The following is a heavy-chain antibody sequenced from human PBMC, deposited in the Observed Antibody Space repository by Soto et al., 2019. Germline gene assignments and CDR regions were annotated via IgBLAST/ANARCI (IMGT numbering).Heavy chain of an antibody. CDR2: IWYDGSNK. J-gene: IGHJ4*02. V-gene: IGHV3-33*01. Sequence: PGWSLRLSCAASGFTFSSYGMHWVRQAPGKGLEWVAVIWYDGSNKYYADSVKGRFTISRDNSKNTLYLQMNSLRAEDTAVYYCARDAGIVGATSLPSLSLDYWGQGTLVTVSS. D-gene: IGHD1-26*01. CDR1: GFTFSSYG. CDR3: ARDAGIVGATSLPSLSLDY.